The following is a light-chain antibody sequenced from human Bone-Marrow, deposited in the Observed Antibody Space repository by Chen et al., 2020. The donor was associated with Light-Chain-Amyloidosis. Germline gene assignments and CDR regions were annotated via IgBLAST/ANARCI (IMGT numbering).Light chain of an antibody. CDR1: NIGSTS. CDR2: DDS. CDR3: QVWDRSSDRPV. J-gene: IGLJ3*02. Sequence: SYVLTQPSSVSVALGQTATIACGGNNIGSTSVHWYQQTPGQAPLLVVYDDSDRPSGIPERLSGSNSGNTATLTISRVEAGDEADYSCQVWDRSSDRPVFGGGTKLTVL. V-gene: IGLV3-21*02.